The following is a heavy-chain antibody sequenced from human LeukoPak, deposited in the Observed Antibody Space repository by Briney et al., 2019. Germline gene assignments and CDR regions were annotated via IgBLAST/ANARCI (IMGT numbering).Heavy chain of an antibody. D-gene: IGHD6-19*01. CDR2: VSYDGSNK. CDR1: GFTFRTYA. Sequence: GGSLRLSCVVSGFTFRTYAMHWVRQAPGKGLEWVAVVSYDGSNKYYADSVQGRFTISRDNSRNTLHLQMNSLRAEDTAVFYCARLIGWSRFDPWGQGALVTVSS. CDR3: ARLIGWSRFDP. J-gene: IGHJ5*02. V-gene: IGHV3-30-3*01.